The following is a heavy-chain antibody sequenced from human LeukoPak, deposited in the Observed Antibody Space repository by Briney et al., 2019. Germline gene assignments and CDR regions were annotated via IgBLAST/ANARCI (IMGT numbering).Heavy chain of an antibody. CDR1: GFTFSSYA. Sequence: GSLRLSCAASGFTFSSYAMSWVRQAPGKGLEWVSAISGSGGSTYYADSVKSRFTISRDNSKNTLYLQMNSLRAEDTAVYYCAKDLHSYGDYVVDYWGQGTLVTVSS. J-gene: IGHJ4*02. CDR3: AKDLHSYGDYVVDY. V-gene: IGHV3-23*01. D-gene: IGHD4-17*01. CDR2: ISGSGGST.